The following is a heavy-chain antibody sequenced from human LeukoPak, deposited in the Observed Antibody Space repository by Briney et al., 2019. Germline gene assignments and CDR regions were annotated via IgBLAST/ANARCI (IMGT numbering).Heavy chain of an antibody. Sequence: GGSLRLSCAASGFTFSSYGMSWVRQAPGKGLEWVSAISGSGGSTYYADSVKGRFTISRDNSKNTLYLQMNSLRAEDTAVYYCASRTPTYCSGGSCYPYYFDYWGQGTLVTVSS. J-gene: IGHJ4*02. CDR2: ISGSGGST. CDR3: ASRTPTYCSGGSCYPYYFDY. CDR1: GFTFSSYG. D-gene: IGHD2-15*01. V-gene: IGHV3-23*01.